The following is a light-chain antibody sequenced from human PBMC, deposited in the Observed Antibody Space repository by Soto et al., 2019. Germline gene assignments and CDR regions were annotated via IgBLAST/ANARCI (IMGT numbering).Light chain of an antibody. Sequence: QSVLTQPPSASGSPGQSVTISCTGTSSDVGGYNYVSWYQQHPGNAPKLMIHEVSKRPSGVPDRFSGSKSGNTASLTVSGLQAEDEADYYCSSYAASSTLFVFGTGTKVTVL. CDR2: EVS. J-gene: IGLJ1*01. CDR3: SSYAASSTLFV. CDR1: SSDVGGYNY. V-gene: IGLV2-8*01.